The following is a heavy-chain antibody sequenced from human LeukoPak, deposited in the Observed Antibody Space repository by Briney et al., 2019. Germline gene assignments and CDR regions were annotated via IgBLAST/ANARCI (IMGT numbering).Heavy chain of an antibody. CDR1: GFAFSSFA. J-gene: IGHJ6*03. V-gene: IGHV3-23*01. D-gene: IGHD6-19*01. Sequence: GGSLRLSCAASGFAFSSFAMGWVRQSPGKGLEWLSTTNDGGNTTFYVDSVTGRFTISRDNSKNTLYLHMNSLRPDDTAIYYCTKELHVAVAVADYYYFYMDVWGRGTAVSVSS. CDR2: TNDGGNTT. CDR3: TKELHVAVAVADYYYFYMDV.